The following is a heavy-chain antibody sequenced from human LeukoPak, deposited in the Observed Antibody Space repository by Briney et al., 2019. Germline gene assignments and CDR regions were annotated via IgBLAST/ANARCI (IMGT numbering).Heavy chain of an antibody. J-gene: IGHJ3*02. CDR1: GGSISSYY. Sequence: SETLSLTCTVSGGSISSYYWSWIRQPAGKGLEWIGRIYTSGSTNYNPSLKSRVTISVDTSKNQFSLKLSSVTAADTAVYYCAREWDSSSPDAFDIWGQGTMVTVSS. CDR2: IYTSGST. D-gene: IGHD6-13*01. CDR3: AREWDSSSPDAFDI. V-gene: IGHV4-4*07.